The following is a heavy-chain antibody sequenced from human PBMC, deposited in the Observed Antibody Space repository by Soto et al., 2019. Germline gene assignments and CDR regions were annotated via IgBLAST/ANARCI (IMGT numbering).Heavy chain of an antibody. V-gene: IGHV3-30-3*01. CDR3: ARVRNIFTGSTRLDYYYYGMDV. D-gene: IGHD3-9*01. J-gene: IGHJ6*02. Sequence: PGGSLRLSCAASGFTFSSYAMHWVRQAPGKGLEWVAVISYDGSNKYYADSVKGRFTISRDNSKNTLYLQMNSLRAGDTAVYHCARVRNIFTGSTRLDYYYYGMDVWGQGTTVTVSS. CDR1: GFTFSSYA. CDR2: ISYDGSNK.